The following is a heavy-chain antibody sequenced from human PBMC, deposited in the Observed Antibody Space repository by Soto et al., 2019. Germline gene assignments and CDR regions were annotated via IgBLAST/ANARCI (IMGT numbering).Heavy chain of an antibody. CDR3: AKGAAAQLFYYYYYMDV. J-gene: IGHJ6*03. Sequence: GGSLRLSCVASGFTFSSYAMSWVRQAPGKGLEWVSSISGSGGRTNYADSVKGRFTISRDKSKNTLYLLMSSLRAEDTAVYYCAKGAAAQLFYYYYYMDVWGKGTTVTVSS. CDR2: ISGSGGRT. CDR1: GFTFSSYA. D-gene: IGHD2-2*01. V-gene: IGHV3-23*01.